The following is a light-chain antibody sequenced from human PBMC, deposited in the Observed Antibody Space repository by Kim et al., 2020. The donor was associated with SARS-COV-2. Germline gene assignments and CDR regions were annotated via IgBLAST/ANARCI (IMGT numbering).Light chain of an antibody. J-gene: IGLJ2*01. CDR1: NMGDKY. Sequence: VYPGQTASITCTGDNMGDKYACWYQQKPCQFPVLGIYQDSKRPSGIPELFSCSNSGNTATLTISGTQAIDEAYYYCQAWDSSTVVFGGGTQLTVL. CDR2: QDS. V-gene: IGLV3-1*01. CDR3: QAWDSSTVV.